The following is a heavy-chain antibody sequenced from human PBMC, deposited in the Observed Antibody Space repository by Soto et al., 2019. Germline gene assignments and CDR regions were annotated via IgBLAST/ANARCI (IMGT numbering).Heavy chain of an antibody. J-gene: IGHJ5*02. CDR1: GYTFTSYG. CDR2: ISAYNGNT. CDR3: ARGDSSVLEGP. Sequence: QVQVVQSGAEVKKPGASVKVSCKASGYTFTSYGISWVRQAPGQGLEWMGWISAYNGNTNYAQKLQGRVTMTTDTPTSPAYMEMRSLRSADTAVYYCARGDSSVLEGPWGQGTLVTVSS. D-gene: IGHD3-22*01. V-gene: IGHV1-18*01.